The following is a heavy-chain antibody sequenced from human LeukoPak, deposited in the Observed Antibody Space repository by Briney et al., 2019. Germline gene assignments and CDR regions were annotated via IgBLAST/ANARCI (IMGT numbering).Heavy chain of an antibody. D-gene: IGHD2-2*01. CDR1: GFTFSSYG. CDR3: AKVEARGYCSSTSCGLDYYYYYYGMDV. Sequence: GGPLRLSCAASGFTFSSYGMHWVRQAPGKGLEWVAVISYDGSNKYYADSVKGRFTISRDNSKNTLYLQMNSLRAEDTAVYYCAKVEARGYCSSTSCGLDYYYYYYGMDVWGKGTTVTVSS. J-gene: IGHJ6*04. CDR2: ISYDGSNK. V-gene: IGHV3-30*18.